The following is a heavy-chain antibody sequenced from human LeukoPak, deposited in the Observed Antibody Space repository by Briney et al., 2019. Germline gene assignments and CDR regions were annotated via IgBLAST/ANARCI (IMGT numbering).Heavy chain of an antibody. CDR3: ARAGSSSWYFDY. J-gene: IGHJ4*02. D-gene: IGHD6-13*01. Sequence: SETLSLTCTVSNDSISSGDYYWNWIRQPPGKGLEWIGYIFHRGGTSYNPSLKSRVTISVDTSKNQFSLKLSSVTAADMAVYYCARAGSSSWYFDYWGQGTLVTVSS. CDR1: NDSISSGDYY. V-gene: IGHV4-30-4*01. CDR2: IFHRGGT.